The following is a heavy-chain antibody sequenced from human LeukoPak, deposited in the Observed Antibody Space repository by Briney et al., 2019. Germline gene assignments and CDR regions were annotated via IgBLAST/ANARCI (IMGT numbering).Heavy chain of an antibody. V-gene: IGHV1-2*02. J-gene: IGHJ5*02. D-gene: IGHD6-13*01. CDR3: ARGIAAAGGRWFDP. Sequence: GASVKVSCKASGYTFTDYYMHWVRQAPGQGLEWMGWINPNSGGTNYAQQFQGRVTMTRDTSTSTAYMELSNLRSDDTAVYYCARGIAAAGGRWFDPWGQGTLVTVSS. CDR1: GYTFTDYY. CDR2: INPNSGGT.